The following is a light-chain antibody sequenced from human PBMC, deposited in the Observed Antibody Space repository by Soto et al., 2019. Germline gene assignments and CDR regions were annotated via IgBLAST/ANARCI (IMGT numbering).Light chain of an antibody. Sequence: QSALTQPASVSGSPGQSITISCTGTSSDVGGYDYVSWYQQHPGKAPKLMIYAVRDRPSGVSNRFSGSKSGNTASLTISGLQAEDEADYYCSSYTSSNTHVFGTGTKLTVL. V-gene: IGLV2-14*01. CDR2: AVR. CDR3: SSYTSSNTHV. CDR1: SSDVGGYDY. J-gene: IGLJ1*01.